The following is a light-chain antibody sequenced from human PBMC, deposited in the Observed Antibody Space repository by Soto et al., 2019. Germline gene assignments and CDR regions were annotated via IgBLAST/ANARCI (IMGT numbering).Light chain of an antibody. Sequence: DIQMTQSPSSLSASVGDTVAITCRASQTISNYLNWYQQKPGKAPRLLIYAASSLLSGATARFSGSAFGSDFTLTISSLLPEDFGTYYCQQTYTPPRTFGQGTKLEIK. CDR1: QTISNY. CDR2: AAS. CDR3: QQTYTPPRT. V-gene: IGKV1-39*01. J-gene: IGKJ1*01.